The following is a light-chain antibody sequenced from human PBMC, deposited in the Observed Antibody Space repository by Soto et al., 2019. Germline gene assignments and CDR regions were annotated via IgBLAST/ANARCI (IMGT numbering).Light chain of an antibody. V-gene: IGKV1-39*01. CDR1: QSISSY. CDR2: AAS. Sequence: DIQMTQSPSSLSASVGDIVTITCRASQSISSYLNWYQQKPGKAPKLLIYAASSLQSGVPSRFSGCGSGTDFTLTISSLQPEDFATYYCQQSYSTPFTFGPGTKVDIK. CDR3: QQSYSTPFT. J-gene: IGKJ3*01.